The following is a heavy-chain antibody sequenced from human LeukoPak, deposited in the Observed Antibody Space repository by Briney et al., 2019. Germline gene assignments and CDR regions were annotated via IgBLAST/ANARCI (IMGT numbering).Heavy chain of an antibody. CDR2: ISYDGSNK. CDR1: GFTFSSHG. D-gene: IGHD2-2*01. V-gene: IGHV3-30*18. Sequence: GGSLRLSCAASGFTFSSHGMHWVRQAPGKGLEWVAVISYDGSNKYYADSVKGRFIISRDNPKNTLYLQMNSLRVEDTAVYYCAKSSWVPAASPFGYWGQGTLVTVSS. CDR3: AKSSWVPAASPFGY. J-gene: IGHJ4*02.